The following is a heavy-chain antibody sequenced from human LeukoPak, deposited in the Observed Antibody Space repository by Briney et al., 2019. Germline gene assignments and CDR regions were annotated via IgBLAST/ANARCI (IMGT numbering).Heavy chain of an antibody. D-gene: IGHD6-19*01. CDR2: IIPILGIA. J-gene: IGHJ4*02. V-gene: IGHV1-69*04. CDR3: ARDYSGAWRFDF. CDR1: GGTFSSYT. Sequence: GASVKVSCKASGGTFSSYTISWVRQAPGQGLEWMGRIIPILGIANYAQKFQGRVTITADKSTSTAYMELSSLRSEDTAVYYCARDYSGAWRFDFWGQGTLLTVSS.